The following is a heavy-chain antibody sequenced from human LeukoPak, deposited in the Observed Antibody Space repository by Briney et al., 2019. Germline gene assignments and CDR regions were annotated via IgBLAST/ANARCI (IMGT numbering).Heavy chain of an antibody. CDR2: ISHSGST. J-gene: IGHJ4*02. CDR3: ARLPQPSDILTAYANSFDY. D-gene: IGHD3-9*01. Sequence: SSETLSLTCAVYGGSFSGYYWSWIRQPPGKGLEWIGEISHSGSTNYNPSLKSRVTISVDTSKNQFSLKLSSVPAAYTAVYYCARLPQPSDILTAYANSFDYWGQGSLVTVSS. V-gene: IGHV4-34*01. CDR1: GGSFSGYY.